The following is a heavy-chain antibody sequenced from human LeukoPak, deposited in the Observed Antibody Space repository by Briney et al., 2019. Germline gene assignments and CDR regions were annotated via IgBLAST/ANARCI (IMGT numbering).Heavy chain of an antibody. CDR1: GFTFSSYS. J-gene: IGHJ6*02. Sequence: PGGSLRLSCAASGFTFSSYSMNWVRQAPGKGVEWVSSISSSSSYIYYADSVKGRFTISRDNAKNSLYLQMNSLRAEDTAVYYCARSHYDILTGYYYGMDVWGQGTTVTVSS. D-gene: IGHD3-9*01. V-gene: IGHV3-21*01. CDR3: ARSHYDILTGYYYGMDV. CDR2: ISSSSSYI.